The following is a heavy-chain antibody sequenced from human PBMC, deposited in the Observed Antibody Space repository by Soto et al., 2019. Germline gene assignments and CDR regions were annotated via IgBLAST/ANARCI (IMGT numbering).Heavy chain of an antibody. CDR2: IDASGTVI. D-gene: IGHD3-3*01. J-gene: IGHJ4*02. V-gene: IGHV3-48*03. CDR1: AFTLGSYH. Sequence: EVQLVESGGGLVQPGGSLRLSCVASAFTLGSYHMDWVRQAPGKGLEWLSYIDASGTVIYYADSVRGRFTVSRDNAKNSLFLQMNSLRAEDTAVYYCATDEEKEWLPLGGKVDYWGQGTLVTVSS. CDR3: ATDEEKEWLPLGGKVDY.